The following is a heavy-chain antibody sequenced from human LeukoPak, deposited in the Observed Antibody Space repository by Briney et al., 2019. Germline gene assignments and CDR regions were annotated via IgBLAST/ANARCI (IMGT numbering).Heavy chain of an antibody. Sequence: GGSLRLSCTASGXSLDDYAVSWVRQAPGKGLEWVGLIRGKAYGGTTEYAASVKGRFTISRDDSKSMTYLEMNSLKTEDTAVYYCTRVGYSNYLNWFDPWGQGTLVTVSS. CDR1: GXSLDDYA. J-gene: IGHJ5*02. CDR2: IRGKAYGGTT. V-gene: IGHV3-49*04. CDR3: TRVGYSNYLNWFDP. D-gene: IGHD4-11*01.